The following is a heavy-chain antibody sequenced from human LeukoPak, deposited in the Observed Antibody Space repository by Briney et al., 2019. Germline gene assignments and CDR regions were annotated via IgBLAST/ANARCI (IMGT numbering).Heavy chain of an antibody. CDR1: GFTFSSYG. J-gene: IGHJ4*02. CDR3: AKDMDDSSGFDY. D-gene: IGHD3-22*01. CDR2: ISGSGGST. V-gene: IGHV3-23*01. Sequence: GGSLRLSCAASGFTFSSYGMSWVRQAPGKGLEWVSGISGSGGSTYYADSVKGRFTISRDNSKNTLYLQMNSLRAEDTAVYYCAKDMDDSSGFDYWGQGTLVTVSS.